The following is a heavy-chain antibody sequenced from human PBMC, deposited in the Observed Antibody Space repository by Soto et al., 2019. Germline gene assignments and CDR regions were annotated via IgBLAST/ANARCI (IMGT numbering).Heavy chain of an antibody. Sequence: QDQLVQSGAEVKKPGASVKVSCKASGYTFTNYGISWVRQAPGQGLEWMGWISAYNGNTDYAQKLQGRVTMTTDTSTSTAYMELRSLRSDDTAVYYCARVGAYCVSTSCHDYWGQGTLVTVSS. CDR1: GYTFTNYG. J-gene: IGHJ4*02. D-gene: IGHD2-2*01. CDR2: ISAYNGNT. V-gene: IGHV1-18*01. CDR3: ARVGAYCVSTSCHDY.